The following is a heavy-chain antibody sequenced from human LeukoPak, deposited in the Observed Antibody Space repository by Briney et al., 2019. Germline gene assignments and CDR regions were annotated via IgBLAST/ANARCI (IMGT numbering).Heavy chain of an antibody. J-gene: IGHJ4*02. V-gene: IGHV3-23*01. CDR1: GFTFSSYA. D-gene: IGHD5-18*01. Sequence: GGSLRLSCAASGFTFSSYAMSWVRQAPGKGLEWVSAISGSGGSTYYADSVKGRFTISRDNSKNTLYLQMNSLRAEDTAVYYCAKDRGYSYGYPHYFDNWGQGTLVTVSS. CDR3: AKDRGYSYGYPHYFDN. CDR2: ISGSGGST.